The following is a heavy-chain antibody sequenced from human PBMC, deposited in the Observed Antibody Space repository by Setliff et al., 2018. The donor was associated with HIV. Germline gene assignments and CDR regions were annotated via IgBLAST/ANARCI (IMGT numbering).Heavy chain of an antibody. D-gene: IGHD3-22*01. Sequence: PSETLSLTCAVSGGSISDNNWWSWVRQPPGKELEWIGEIFHSGSTNYNPSLKSRVTILVGKSKNQLSLRLSSVTAADTAVYYCARGPSLLTHYYDSSGYAVGYSDHWGQGTLVTVSS. CDR1: GGSISDNNW. CDR2: IFHSGST. J-gene: IGHJ4*02. V-gene: IGHV4-4*02. CDR3: ARGPSLLTHYYDSSGYAVGYSDH.